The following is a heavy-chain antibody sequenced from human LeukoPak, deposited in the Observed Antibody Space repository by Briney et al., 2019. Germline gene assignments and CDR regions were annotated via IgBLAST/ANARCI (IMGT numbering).Heavy chain of an antibody. V-gene: IGHV3-21*01. CDR3: ALLPRTDTAMVP. D-gene: IGHD5-18*01. CDR2: ISSSSSYI. Sequence: GGSLRLSCAASGFTFSSYSMNWVRQAPGKGLEWVSSISSSSSYIYYADSVKGRFTISRDNAKNSLYLQMNSLRAEDTAVYYCALLPRTDTAMVPWGQGTLVTVSS. J-gene: IGHJ4*02. CDR1: GFTFSSYS.